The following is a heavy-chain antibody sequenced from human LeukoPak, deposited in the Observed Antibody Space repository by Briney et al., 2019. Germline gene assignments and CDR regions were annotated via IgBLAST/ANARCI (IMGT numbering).Heavy chain of an antibody. J-gene: IGHJ4*02. CDR2: ISAYNGNT. CDR1: GYTLTSYG. V-gene: IGHV1-18*01. D-gene: IGHD2-2*02. Sequence: GASVKVSCKASGYTLTSYGISWVRQAPGQGLERMGWISAYNGNTNYAQKLQGRVTMTTDTSTSTAYMELRSLRSDDTAVYYCARDGFDCSSTSCYNDYWGQGTLVTVSS. CDR3: ARDGFDCSSTSCYNDY.